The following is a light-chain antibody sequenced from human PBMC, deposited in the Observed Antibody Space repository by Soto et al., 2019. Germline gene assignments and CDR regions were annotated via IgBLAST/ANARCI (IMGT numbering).Light chain of an antibody. J-gene: IGLJ1*01. CDR2: DSN. CDR1: SSNIGNFY. Sequence: QSVLTQPPSVSAAPGQKVTISCSGSSSNIGNFYVSWYQHLPGTAPKLLIYDSNKRPSGIPDRFSGSKYGTSATLGITGLQTGAEADHYCGVWDSRLTNYVFGHGTKVTV. CDR3: GVWDSRLTNYV. V-gene: IGLV1-51*01.